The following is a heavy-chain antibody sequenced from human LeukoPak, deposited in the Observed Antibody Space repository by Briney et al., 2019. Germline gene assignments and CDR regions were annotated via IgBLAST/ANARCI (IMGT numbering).Heavy chain of an antibody. CDR1: GYIFTSYY. CDR3: ARFAVHRRLAVAGQFGLDY. D-gene: IGHD6-19*01. CDR2: INPSGGTT. V-gene: IGHV1-46*01. J-gene: IGHJ4*02. Sequence: ASVKVSCKASGYIFTSYYMHWVRQAPGQGLEWMGIINPSGGTTNYAQKFKDRVTTTRDTSTSTVYMELSSLRSDDTAVYYCARFAVHRRLAVAGQFGLDYWGQGTLVTVSS.